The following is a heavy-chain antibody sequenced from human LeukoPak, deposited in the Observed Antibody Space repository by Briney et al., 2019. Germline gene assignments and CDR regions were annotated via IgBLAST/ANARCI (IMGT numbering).Heavy chain of an antibody. CDR1: GFTFSSYS. CDR2: ISSSSSYI. CDR3: ARDGGYCSSTSCSPDNYYYYGMDV. V-gene: IGHV3-21*01. Sequence: GGSLRLSCAASGFTFSSYSMNWVRQAPGKGLEWVSSISSSSSYIYYADSVKGRFTISRDNAKNSLYLQMNSLRAEDTAVYYCARDGGYCSSTSCSPDNYYYYGMDVWGQGTTVTVSS. D-gene: IGHD2-2*03. J-gene: IGHJ6*02.